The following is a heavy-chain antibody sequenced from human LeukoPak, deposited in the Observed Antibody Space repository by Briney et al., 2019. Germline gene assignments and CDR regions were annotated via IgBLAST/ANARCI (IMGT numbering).Heavy chain of an antibody. CDR2: INHSGST. CDR1: GGSFSGYY. Sequence: SETLSLTCAVYGGSFSGYYWSWIRQPPGKGLEWIGEINHSGSTSYNPSLKSRVTISVDTSKNQFSLKLSSVTAADTAVYYCARLKYDYVWGSYRYFDYWGQGTLVTVSS. D-gene: IGHD3-16*02. CDR3: ARLKYDYVWGSYRYFDY. J-gene: IGHJ4*02. V-gene: IGHV4-34*01.